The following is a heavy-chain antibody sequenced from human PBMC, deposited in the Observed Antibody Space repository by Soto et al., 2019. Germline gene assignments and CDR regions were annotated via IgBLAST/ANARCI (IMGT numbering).Heavy chain of an antibody. CDR3: ARDRGDKGCGGGSCYSSPRGYYYMDV. V-gene: IGHV1-2*04. CDR2: INPNSGGT. CDR1: GYTFTGYY. Sequence: ASVKVSCKASGYTFTGYYMHWVRQAPGQGLEWMGWINPNSGGTNYAQKFQGWVTMTRDTSISTAYMELSRLRSDDTAVYYCARDRGDKGCGGGSCYSSPRGYYYMDVWGKGTTVTVSS. D-gene: IGHD2-15*01. J-gene: IGHJ6*03.